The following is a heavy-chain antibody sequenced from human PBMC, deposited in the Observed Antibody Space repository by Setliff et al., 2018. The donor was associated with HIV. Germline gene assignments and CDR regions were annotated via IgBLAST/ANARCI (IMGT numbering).Heavy chain of an antibody. D-gene: IGHD5-18*01. V-gene: IGHV4-34*01. CDR3: SNWNTTIDADS. CDR2: ITPSGAT. J-gene: IGHJ4*02. CDR1: GGSVSGHY. Sequence: SETLSLTCAVYGGSVSGHYWGWFRQPPGKGLEWIGEITPSGATNYLPSLKSRVTMSLDTSKKQFSLKLTSVTAADTALYYCSNWNTTIDADSWGQGTLVTVSS.